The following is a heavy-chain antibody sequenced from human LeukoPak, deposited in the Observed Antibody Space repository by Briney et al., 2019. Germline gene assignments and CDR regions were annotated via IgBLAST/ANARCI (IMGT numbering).Heavy chain of an antibody. CDR3: ARWGYSSGWYWFDY. D-gene: IGHD6-19*01. Sequence: PGGSLRLSCAASGFTFSTYWMSWVRQAPGKGLEWVANIKPDGTEKYYVDSVRGRFAISRDNAKNSLYLQMHSLGAEDSAVYYCARWGYSSGWYWFDYWGQGTLVTVSS. CDR2: IKPDGTEK. J-gene: IGHJ4*02. CDR1: GFTFSTYW. V-gene: IGHV3-7*05.